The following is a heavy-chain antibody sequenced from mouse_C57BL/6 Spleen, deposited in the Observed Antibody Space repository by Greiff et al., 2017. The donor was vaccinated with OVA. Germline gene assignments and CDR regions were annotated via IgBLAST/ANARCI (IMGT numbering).Heavy chain of an antibody. Sequence: QVQLKESGAELVKPGASVKISCKASGYAFSSYWMNWVKQRPGKGLEWIGQIYPGDGDTNYNGKFKGKATLTADKSSSTAYMQLSSLTSEDSAVYFCARRLVYYFDYWGQGTTLTVSS. V-gene: IGHV1-80*01. CDR2: IYPGDGDT. CDR1: GYAFSSYW. J-gene: IGHJ2*01. CDR3: ARRLVYYFDY.